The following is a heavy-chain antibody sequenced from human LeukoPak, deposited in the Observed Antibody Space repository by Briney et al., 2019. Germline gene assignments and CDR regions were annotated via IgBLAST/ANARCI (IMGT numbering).Heavy chain of an antibody. D-gene: IGHD3-10*01. V-gene: IGHV4-30-2*01. J-gene: IGHJ4*02. CDR1: GGSISSGGYS. CDR3: AREGGSGSPADY. Sequence: SETLSLTCAVSGGSISSGGYSWSWIRQPPGKGLEWIGYIYHSGSTYYNPSLKSRVTISVDRSKNQFSLKLSSVTAADTAAYYCAREGGSGSPADYWGQGTLVTVSS. CDR2: IYHSGST.